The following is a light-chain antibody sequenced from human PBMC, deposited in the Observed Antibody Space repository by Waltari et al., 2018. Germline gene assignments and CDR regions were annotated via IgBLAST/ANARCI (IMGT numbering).Light chain of an antibody. Sequence: EIVLTQSPATLSLSPGARATLSCRASQRVSSYLSWYQQKPGQAPRHLIYDASNRATGIPSRFSGCVSGTDFTLTISSLEPEDFAFYYCQQRSNWPTFGPGTKVDIK. CDR1: QRVSSY. CDR2: DAS. CDR3: QQRSNWPT. J-gene: IGKJ3*01. V-gene: IGKV3-11*01.